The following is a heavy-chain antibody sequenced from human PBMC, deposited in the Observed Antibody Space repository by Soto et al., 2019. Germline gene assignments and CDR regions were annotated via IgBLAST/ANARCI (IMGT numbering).Heavy chain of an antibody. CDR1: GYTFTSYD. CDR3: ARVGAVAGTA. Sequence: QVQLVQAGAEVKKPGASVKVSCKASGYTFTSYDINWVRQATGQGLEWMGWMNPNSGNTGYAQKFQGRVNMTRHNSISTAYMELSSRRSEDTAGYYCARVGAVAGTAWGQGTLVTVSS. CDR2: MNPNSGNT. D-gene: IGHD6-19*01. J-gene: IGHJ4*02. V-gene: IGHV1-8*01.